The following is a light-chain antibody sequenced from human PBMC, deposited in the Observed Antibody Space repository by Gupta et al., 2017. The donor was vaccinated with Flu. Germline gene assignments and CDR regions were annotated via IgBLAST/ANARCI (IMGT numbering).Light chain of an antibody. J-gene: IGLJ3*02. CDR1: SSNIGNTA. Sequence: QSVLTQPPSVSGAPRQRVTISCSGSSSNIGNTAVNWYQQLPGKAPKLLIYYDDLLPSGVSDRFSGSKSGTSASLAISGLQSEDEADYYCAGWDDSLNDWVFGGGTKLTVL. CDR2: YDD. CDR3: AGWDDSLNDWV. V-gene: IGLV1-36*01.